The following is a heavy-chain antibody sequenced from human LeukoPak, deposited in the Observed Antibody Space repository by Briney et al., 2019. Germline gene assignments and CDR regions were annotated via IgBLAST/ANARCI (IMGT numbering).Heavy chain of an antibody. D-gene: IGHD5-24*01. CDR3: VVATTKFDY. CDR1: GGSFSGYY. V-gene: IGHV4-34*01. J-gene: IGHJ4*02. Sequence: SETLSLTCAVYGGSFSGYYWSWIRQPPGKGLEWIGSIYYSGSTYYNPSLKSRVTISVDTSKNQFSLKLSSVTAADTAVYYCVVATTKFDYWGQGTLVTVSS. CDR2: IYYSGST.